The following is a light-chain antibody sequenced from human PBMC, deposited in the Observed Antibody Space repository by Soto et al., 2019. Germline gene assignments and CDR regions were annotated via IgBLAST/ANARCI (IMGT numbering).Light chain of an antibody. J-gene: IGLJ3*02. CDR2: GNS. Sequence: QLVLTQPPSVSGAPGQRVTIFCTGSSSNIGAGYDVHWYQQLPGTAPKLLIYGNSNRPSGVPDRFSGSKSGTSASLAITGLQAEDEADYYCQSYDSSLSGWVFGEGTKLTVL. CDR3: QSYDSSLSGWV. V-gene: IGLV1-40*01. CDR1: SSNIGAGYD.